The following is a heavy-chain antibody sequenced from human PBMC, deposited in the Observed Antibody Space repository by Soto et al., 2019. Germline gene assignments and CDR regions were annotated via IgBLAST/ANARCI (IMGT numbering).Heavy chain of an antibody. CDR3: ARGRYCLTGRCFPNWFDS. J-gene: IGHJ5*01. CDR1: GDSISTVDYF. Sequence: SETLSLTCSVSGDSISTVDYFWAWIRQPPGQALEYIGYIYKSTTTYYNPSFEGRVAISLDTSKSQFSLTVTSVTAADTAVYFCARGRYCLTGRCFPNWFDSWGQGTLVTVS. CDR2: IYKSTTT. D-gene: IGHD2-15*01. V-gene: IGHV4-30-4*01.